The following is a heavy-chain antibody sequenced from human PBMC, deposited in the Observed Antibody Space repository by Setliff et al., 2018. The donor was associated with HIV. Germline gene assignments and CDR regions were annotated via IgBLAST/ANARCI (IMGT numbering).Heavy chain of an antibody. CDR3: VREGSVGGRYYYYMNL. CDR1: GFNFNNYA. Sequence: HPGGSLRLSCEGSGFNFNNYAMHWVRQPPGKGLEWVSGITWDSDFIAYADSVKGRFTVARDNANNSLYLQMNSLRPEDSALYYCVREGSVGGRYYYYMNLWGKGTTVTVSS. D-gene: IGHD6-19*01. J-gene: IGHJ6*03. CDR2: ITWDSDFI. V-gene: IGHV3-9*01.